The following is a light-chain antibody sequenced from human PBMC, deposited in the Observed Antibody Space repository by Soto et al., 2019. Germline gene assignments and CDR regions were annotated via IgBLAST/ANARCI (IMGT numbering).Light chain of an antibody. Sequence: QSVLTQPASVSGSPGQSITISCTETSSDFGTYNLVSWYQQNPGKAPKLMIYEVNKRPSGVSNRFSGSQSGNTDSLTISGLQAEDEAEYYCCSYVHPCTVVFGGGTQLTVL. V-gene: IGLV2-23*02. CDR3: CSYVHPCTVV. J-gene: IGLJ3*02. CDR1: SSDFGTYNL. CDR2: EVN.